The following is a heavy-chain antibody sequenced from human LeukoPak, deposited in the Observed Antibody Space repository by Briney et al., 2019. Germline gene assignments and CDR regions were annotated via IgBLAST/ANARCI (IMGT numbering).Heavy chain of an antibody. J-gene: IGHJ1*01. D-gene: IGHD3-3*01. Sequence: SETLSLTCTVSGGSISSGGYYWSWIRQHPGKGLEWIGYIYYSGSTYYNPPLKSRVTISVDTSKNQFSLKLSSVTAADTAVYYCARTISDYDFWSGYYVEYFQHWGQGTLVTVSS. CDR1: GGSISSGGYY. CDR3: ARTISDYDFWSGYYVEYFQH. V-gene: IGHV4-31*03. CDR2: IYYSGST.